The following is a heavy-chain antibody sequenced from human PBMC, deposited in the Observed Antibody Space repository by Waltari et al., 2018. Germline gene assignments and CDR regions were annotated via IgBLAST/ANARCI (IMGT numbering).Heavy chain of an antibody. D-gene: IGHD6-19*01. CDR1: GFTFRTNW. V-gene: IGHV3-74*03. CDR3: ARGWAGMSFFDY. CDR2: INPDGN. J-gene: IGHJ4*02. Sequence: EVQLVESGGDSVQPGGSLRLSCAASGFTFRTNWMHWVRQAPGKGLVWVAGINPDGNVYADSMKGRFTISRDNAKNTLYLQMNSLRVEDTAVYYCARGWAGMSFFDYWGPGALVIVST.